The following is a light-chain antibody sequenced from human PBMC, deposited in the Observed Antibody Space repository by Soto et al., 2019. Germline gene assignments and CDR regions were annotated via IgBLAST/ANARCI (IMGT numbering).Light chain of an antibody. V-gene: IGKV1-39*01. CDR2: AAS. CDR1: QSISSY. CDR3: QQSYSTLLT. Sequence: IQRTQSPSSLSASVGDRVTLTCRASQSISSYLNWYKQKPGKAPKLLSYAASSLQSGVPSRFSGSGSETDFTLTISSLQPEDFETYYCQQSYSTLLTFGGGTKVDI. J-gene: IGKJ4*01.